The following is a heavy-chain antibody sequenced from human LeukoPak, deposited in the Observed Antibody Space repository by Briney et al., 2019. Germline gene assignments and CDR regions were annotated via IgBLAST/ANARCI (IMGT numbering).Heavy chain of an antibody. CDR1: GFTFGSYS. J-gene: IGHJ6*02. V-gene: IGHV3-21*01. Sequence: GGSLRLSCAASGFTFGSYSMNWVRQAPGKGLEWVSSISSSSSYIYYADSVKGRFTISRDDAKNSLYLQMNSLRAEDTAVYYCAASLXDYYYGMDVWGQGTTVTVS. CDR2: ISSSSSYI. CDR3: AASLXDYYYGMDV.